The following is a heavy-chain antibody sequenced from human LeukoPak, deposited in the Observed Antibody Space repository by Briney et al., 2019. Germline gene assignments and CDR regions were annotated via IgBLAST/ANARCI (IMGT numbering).Heavy chain of an antibody. CDR2: IYHSGST. CDR3: ARVNSSGWYVDWFDP. J-gene: IGHJ5*02. D-gene: IGHD6-19*01. Sequence: TSETLSLTCTVSGYSISSGYYWGWIRQPPGKGLEWIGTIYHSGSTYYNPSLKSRVTISVDTSKNQFSLKLSSVTAADTAVYYCARVNSSGWYVDWFDPWGQGTLVTVSS. V-gene: IGHV4-38-2*02. CDR1: GYSISSGYY.